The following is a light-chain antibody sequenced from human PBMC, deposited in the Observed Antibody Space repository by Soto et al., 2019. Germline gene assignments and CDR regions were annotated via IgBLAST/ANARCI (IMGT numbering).Light chain of an antibody. Sequence: EIVITQSPFTLSVSPGERATLSCRASQSVSSNLAWYQQKPGQAPSLLIYGAFTRATGIPARFSGTGSGTDFTLTIDRLEPEDFAMYYCQQYSDSPPTFGQGTKVDI. J-gene: IGKJ1*01. CDR2: GAF. V-gene: IGKV3-15*01. CDR3: QQYSDSPPT. CDR1: QSVSSN.